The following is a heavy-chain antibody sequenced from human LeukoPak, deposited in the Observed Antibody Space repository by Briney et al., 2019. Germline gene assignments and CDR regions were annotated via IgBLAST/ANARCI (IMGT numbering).Heavy chain of an antibody. CDR2: IKQDGSEK. CDR1: GFTFSSYG. CDR3: ARGVRYYDY. J-gene: IGHJ4*02. V-gene: IGHV3-7*01. Sequence: GGSLRLSCAASGFTFSSYGMSWVRQAPGKGLEWVASIKQDGSEKYYVDSVKGRFTISRDNAKNSLYLQMNNLRAEDTAVYYCARGVRYYDYWGQGTLVTVSS.